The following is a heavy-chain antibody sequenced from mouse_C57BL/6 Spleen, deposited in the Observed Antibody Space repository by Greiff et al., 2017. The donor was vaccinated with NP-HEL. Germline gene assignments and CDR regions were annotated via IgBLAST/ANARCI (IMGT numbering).Heavy chain of an antibody. J-gene: IGHJ2*01. CDR1: GYAFSSYW. CDR2: IYPGDGDT. Sequence: QVQLKQSGAELVKPGASVKISCKASGYAFSSYWMNWVKQRPGKGLEWIGQIYPGDGDTNYNGKFKGKATLTADKSSSTAYMQLSSLTSEDSAVYFCARILTTVVPYYFDYWGQGTTLTVSS. D-gene: IGHD1-1*01. V-gene: IGHV1-80*01. CDR3: ARILTTVVPYYFDY.